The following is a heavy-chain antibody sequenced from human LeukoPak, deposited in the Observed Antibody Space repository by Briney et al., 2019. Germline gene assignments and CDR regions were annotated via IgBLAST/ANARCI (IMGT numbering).Heavy chain of an antibody. V-gene: IGHV3-23*01. CDR1: GFTFSSYA. CDR2: ICGNDGRT. Sequence: GGSLRLSCAASGFTFSSYAMSWVRQAPGKGLEWVSAICGNDGRTYYADSLKGRFTISRDNSNNTLYLQMNSLRAEDTALYYCAKGSISSCYTHLDYWGQGTLVTVSS. J-gene: IGHJ4*02. D-gene: IGHD2-2*02. CDR3: AKGSISSCYTHLDY.